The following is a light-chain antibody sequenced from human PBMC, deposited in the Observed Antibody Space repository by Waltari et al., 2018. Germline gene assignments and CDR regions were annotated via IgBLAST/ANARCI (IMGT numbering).Light chain of an antibody. CDR3: CSYAGSYTLV. V-gene: IGLV2-11*01. Sequence: QSALTQPRSVSGSPGQSVTISCTGTSSDVGGSNYVSWYQQPPGKAPKLMIYDVSKRPSGVPDRFSGSKSGNTASLTISGLQAEDEADYYCCSYAGSYTLVFGGGTKLTVL. CDR2: DVS. CDR1: SSDVGGSNY. J-gene: IGLJ2*01.